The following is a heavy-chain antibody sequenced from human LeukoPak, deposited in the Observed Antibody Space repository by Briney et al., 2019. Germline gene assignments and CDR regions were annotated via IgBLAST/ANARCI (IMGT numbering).Heavy chain of an antibody. V-gene: IGHV4-39*01. CDR3: TYCSSTSCLHH. CDR2: IYYSGST. CDR1: GGSISSSSYY. J-gene: IGHJ1*01. D-gene: IGHD2-2*01. Sequence: TSETLSLTCTVSGGSISSSSYYWGWIRQPPGKGLEWIGSIYYSGSTYYNPSLKSRVTISVDTSKNQFSLKLSSVTAADTAVYYCTYCSSTSCLHHWGQGTLVTVSS.